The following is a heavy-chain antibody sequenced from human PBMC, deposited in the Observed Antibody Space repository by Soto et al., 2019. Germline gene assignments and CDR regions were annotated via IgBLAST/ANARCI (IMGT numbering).Heavy chain of an antibody. V-gene: IGHV3-11*05. CDR1: GFTFSDYY. D-gene: IGHD5-12*01. J-gene: IGHJ4*02. CDR3: ARDMFGWLRLFDS. CDR2: ISSSSSYT. Sequence: QVQLVESGGGLVKPGGSLRLSCAASGFTFSDYYMSWVRQAPGKGLEWVSYISSSSSYTKYADSVKGRFTVSRDNAKNSLYLQTNSRRAEDTAVYYCARDMFGWLRLFDSWGQGTLVTVSS.